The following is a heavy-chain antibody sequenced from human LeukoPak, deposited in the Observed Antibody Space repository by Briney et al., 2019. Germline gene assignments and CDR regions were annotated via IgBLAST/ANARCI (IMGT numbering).Heavy chain of an antibody. CDR3: ASLLPYGMDV. CDR2: VYYSGSA. J-gene: IGHJ6*02. Sequence: SETLSLTCTVSGGSITAYYWNWIRQPPGKGLERIGHVYYSGSAYYNPSLKSRVTISVDTSKNQFSLKLSSVTAADTAVYYCASLLPYGMDVWGQGTTVTVSS. CDR1: GGSITAYY. V-gene: IGHV4-59*12.